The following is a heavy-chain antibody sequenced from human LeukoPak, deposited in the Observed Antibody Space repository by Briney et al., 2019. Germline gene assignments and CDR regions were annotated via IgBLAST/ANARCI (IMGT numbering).Heavy chain of an antibody. D-gene: IGHD6-13*01. J-gene: IGHJ5*02. CDR1: GGSISSYY. CDR3: ARYSSSSFDP. V-gene: IGHV4-59*01. Sequence: SETLSLTCTVSGGSISSYYWSWIRQPPGKGLEWIGYIYYSGSTNYNPSLKSRVTISVDTSRNQFSLKLSSVTAADTAVYYCARYSSSSFDPWGQGTLVTDSS. CDR2: IYYSGST.